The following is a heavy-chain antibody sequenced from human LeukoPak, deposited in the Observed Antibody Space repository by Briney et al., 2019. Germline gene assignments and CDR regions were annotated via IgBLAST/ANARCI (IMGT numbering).Heavy chain of an antibody. D-gene: IGHD5-18*01. CDR3: AGYTTSRFDY. Sequence: GASVKVSCKASGYTFTGQYLNWVRQAPGQGVEWMGWINPNSGGTKFAQKFQGRVTMTWDTSISTAYMELSRLTSDDTAVYYCAGYTTSRFDYWGPGTLVTVSS. J-gene: IGHJ4*02. CDR2: INPNSGGT. CDR1: GYTFTGQY. V-gene: IGHV1-2*02.